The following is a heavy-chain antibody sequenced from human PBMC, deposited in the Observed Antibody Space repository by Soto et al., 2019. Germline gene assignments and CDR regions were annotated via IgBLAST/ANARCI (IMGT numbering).Heavy chain of an antibody. J-gene: IGHJ4*02. D-gene: IGHD2-21*02. Sequence: QITLKESGPALVRPTQTLTLTCSFSGFSLRISDVGVGWIRQPPGKALEWLAVIYGDDDNRYSPSLKSRLTITKDTSKHQVVLTMTNLDPVSTATYYCAHAVGGGNSAFLDFWGQGTLVTVSS. CDR2: IYGDDDN. CDR1: GFSLRISDVG. CDR3: AHAVGGGNSAFLDF. V-gene: IGHV2-5*02.